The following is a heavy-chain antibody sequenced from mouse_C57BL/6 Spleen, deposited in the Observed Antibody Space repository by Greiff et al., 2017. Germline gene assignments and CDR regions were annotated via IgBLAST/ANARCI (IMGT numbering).Heavy chain of an antibody. V-gene: IGHV1-64*01. J-gene: IGHJ4*01. D-gene: IGHD1-1*01. CDR3: TRHYGSSYDY. CDR1: GYPFTSYW. Sequence: QVQLQQSGAELVKPGASVKLSCKASGYPFTSYWMNWVKQRPGQGLEWIGMIHPNSGSTNYNEKFKSKDTLTADKSSSTAYMQLSSLTSEDAAVXCCTRHYGSSYDYWGQGTSVTVSS. CDR2: IHPNSGST.